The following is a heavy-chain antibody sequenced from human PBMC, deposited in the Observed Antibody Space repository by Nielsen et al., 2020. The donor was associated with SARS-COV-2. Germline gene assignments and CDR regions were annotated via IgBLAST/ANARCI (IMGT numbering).Heavy chain of an antibody. D-gene: IGHD4-17*01. Sequence: GESLKISCASSGFTFSSYMLSWVRQAPGKGLEWVAGISGSGGTTDYADSAKGRFAITRDNSGNTLYLHRNSLRAEDTAVYYCTSAPRISVTPPWDYWGQGILVTVSS. CDR2: ISGSGGTT. CDR3: TSAPRISVTPPWDY. V-gene: IGHV3-23*01. CDR1: GFTFSSYM. J-gene: IGHJ4*02.